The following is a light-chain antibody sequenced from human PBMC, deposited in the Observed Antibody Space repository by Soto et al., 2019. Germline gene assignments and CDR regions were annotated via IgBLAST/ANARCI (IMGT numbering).Light chain of an antibody. J-gene: IGKJ5*01. CDR2: DAY. CDR1: QSVSSSY. CDR3: QQYNNWPPIT. V-gene: IGKV3-15*01. Sequence: EIVMTQSPATLSVSPGDRATLSCRASQSVSSSYLAWYQQKPGQAPRLLMFDAYTRATGIPARFSGSGSGTEFTLTISSLQSEDSAIYYCQQYNNWPPITFGQGTRLEI.